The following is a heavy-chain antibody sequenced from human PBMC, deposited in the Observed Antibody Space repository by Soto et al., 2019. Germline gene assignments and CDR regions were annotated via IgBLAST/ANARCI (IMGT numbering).Heavy chain of an antibody. V-gene: IGHV4-61*01. D-gene: IGHD2-15*01. CDR2: VANSGTT. J-gene: IGHJ6*02. CDR1: GDSVGSRTSY. Sequence: SETLSLTCTVSGDSVGSRTSYWSWIRQPPGKELEWIGYVANSGTTNYNPSLKSRVTLSLDTSNNQFSLKLASVTAADTAVYYCARALYCSSGSCSPLRGMDVWCQGNKVTVSS. CDR3: ARALYCSSGSCSPLRGMDV.